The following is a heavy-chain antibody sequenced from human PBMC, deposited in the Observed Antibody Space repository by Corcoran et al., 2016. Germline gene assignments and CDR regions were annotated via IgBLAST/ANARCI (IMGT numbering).Heavy chain of an antibody. V-gene: IGHV1-46*01. CDR3: ARGGYDYVWGSYRLLGTFDY. J-gene: IGHJ4*02. Sequence: QVQLVQSGAEVKKPGASVKVSCKASGYTFTSYYMHWVRQAPGQGLEWMGIINPSGGSISYAQKFQGRVTMTRDTSTSTVYMELSSLRSEDTAVYYCARGGYDYVWGSYRLLGTFDYWGQGTLVTVSS. CDR1: GYTFTSYY. D-gene: IGHD3-16*02. CDR2: INPSGGSI.